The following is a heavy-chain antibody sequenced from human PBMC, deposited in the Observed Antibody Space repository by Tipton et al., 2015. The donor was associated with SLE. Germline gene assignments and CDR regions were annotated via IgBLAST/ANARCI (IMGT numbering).Heavy chain of an antibody. CDR3: ARGHDSSGAEYFQH. CDR1: GGSFSGYY. D-gene: IGHD2-15*01. V-gene: IGHV4-34*01. J-gene: IGHJ1*01. CDR2: INHSGST. Sequence: TLSLTYAVYGGSFSGYYWSWIRQPPGKGLEWIGEINHSGSTNYNPSLKSRVTISVDTSKNQFSLKLSSVTAADTAVYYCARGHDSSGAEYFQHWGQGTLVTVSS.